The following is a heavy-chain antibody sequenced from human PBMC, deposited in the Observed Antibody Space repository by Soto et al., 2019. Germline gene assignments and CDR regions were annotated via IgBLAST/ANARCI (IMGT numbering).Heavy chain of an antibody. V-gene: IGHV3-23*01. CDR1: GFTFSIYA. Sequence: EVQLLESGGGLVQPGGSLRLSCAASGFTFSIYAMNWVRQAPGKGLEWVSVISDSGGSTYYADSVKGRFTISRDNSKNTLYLHMNSLTAEDTAVYYCAKDGFSGSGKYYFDYWGQGTLVTVSS. D-gene: IGHD3-10*01. CDR2: ISDSGGST. J-gene: IGHJ4*02. CDR3: AKDGFSGSGKYYFDY.